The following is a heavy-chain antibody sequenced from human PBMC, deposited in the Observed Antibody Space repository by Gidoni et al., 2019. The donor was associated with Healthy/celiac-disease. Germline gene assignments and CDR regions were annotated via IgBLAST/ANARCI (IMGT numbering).Heavy chain of an antibody. J-gene: IGHJ2*01. CDR3: ASAVAGTRARYFDL. V-gene: IGHV3-23*01. CDR1: GFPFSSYA. D-gene: IGHD6-19*01. CDR2: ISGSGGST. Sequence: EVPLFESGGGLVQPGGSLILSCAASGFPFSSYAMSWVRQAPGKGLEWVSAISGSGGSTYYADSVKGRFTISRDNSKNTLYLQMNSLRAEDTAVYYCASAVAGTRARYFDLWGRGTLVTVSS.